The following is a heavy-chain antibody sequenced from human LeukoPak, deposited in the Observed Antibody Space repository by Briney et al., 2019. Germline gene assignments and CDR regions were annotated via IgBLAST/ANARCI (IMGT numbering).Heavy chain of an antibody. CDR2: ISGSGGST. V-gene: IGHV3-23*01. J-gene: IGHJ6*02. Sequence: GGSLRLSCAASGFTFSSYSMNWVRQAPGKGLEWVSAISGSGGSTYYADSVKGRFTISRDNSKNTLYLQMNSLRAEDTAVYYCAKAGYDILTGYDLDVWGQGTTVTVSS. D-gene: IGHD3-9*01. CDR1: GFTFSSYS. CDR3: AKAGYDILTGYDLDV.